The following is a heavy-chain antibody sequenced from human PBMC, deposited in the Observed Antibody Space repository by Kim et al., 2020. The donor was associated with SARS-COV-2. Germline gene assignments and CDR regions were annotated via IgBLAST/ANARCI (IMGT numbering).Heavy chain of an antibody. Sequence: GGSLRLSCAASGFTFSSYSMNWVRQAPGKGLEWVSSISSSSSYIYYADSVKGRFTISRDNAKNSLYLQMNSLRAEDTAVYYCARDTAMVYYYGMDVWGQGTTVTVSS. CDR3: ARDTAMVYYYGMDV. J-gene: IGHJ6*02. CDR1: GFTFSSYS. CDR2: ISSSSSYI. D-gene: IGHD5-18*01. V-gene: IGHV3-21*01.